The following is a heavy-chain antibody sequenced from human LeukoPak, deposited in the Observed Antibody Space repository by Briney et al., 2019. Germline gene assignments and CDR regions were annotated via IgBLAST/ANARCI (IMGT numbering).Heavy chain of an antibody. CDR1: GGSISSYY. J-gene: IGHJ4*02. D-gene: IGHD1-26*01. CDR3: ARLCPGGYGHYADY. Sequence: TSETLSLTCTVSGGSISSYYWSWIRQPPGKRLEWIGYIYYSGSTNYNPSLKSRVTISVDTSKNQFSLKLSSVTAADTAVYYCARLCPGGYGHYADYWGQGTLVTVSS. V-gene: IGHV4-59*08. CDR2: IYYSGST.